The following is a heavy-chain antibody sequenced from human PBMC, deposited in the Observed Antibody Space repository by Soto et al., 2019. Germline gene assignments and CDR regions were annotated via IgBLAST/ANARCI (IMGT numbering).Heavy chain of an antibody. V-gene: IGHV4-59*01. CDR3: ARDKIDYDSSGYWFDP. CDR2: IYYSGST. Sequence: PSETLSHTCTVSGGSISSYYWSWIRQPPGKGLEWIGYIYYSGSTNYNPSLKSRVTIAVDTSKNQFSLKLSSVTAADTAVYYCARDKIDYDSSGYWFDPWGEGTLVTVSS. J-gene: IGHJ5*02. CDR1: GGSISSYY. D-gene: IGHD3-22*01.